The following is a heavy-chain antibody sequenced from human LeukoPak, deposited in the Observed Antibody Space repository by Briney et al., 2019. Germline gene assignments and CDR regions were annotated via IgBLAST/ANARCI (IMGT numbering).Heavy chain of an antibody. D-gene: IGHD6-19*01. J-gene: IGHJ3*02. CDR1: GFTFSSYW. Sequence: GGSLRLSCAASGFTFSSYWMSWVRQAPGKGLEWVANIKQDGSEKYYVDSVKGRFTISRDNAKNSLYLQMNSLRAEDTAVYYCARDSSSGWENAFDIWGQGTMVTVSS. CDR2: IKQDGSEK. V-gene: IGHV3-7*01. CDR3: ARDSSSGWENAFDI.